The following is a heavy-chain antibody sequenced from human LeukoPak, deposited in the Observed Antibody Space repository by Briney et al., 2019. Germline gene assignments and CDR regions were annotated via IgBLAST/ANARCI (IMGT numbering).Heavy chain of an antibody. CDR2: IHCSGTT. V-gene: IGHV4-39*01. D-gene: IGHD4-17*01. CDR3: ARRGDYGSAWFDP. Sequence: PSETLSLTCTVSGYSISNNNYHWGWIRQPPGKGLEWIGSIHCSGTTYYDPSLKSRVTISVDTSKNQFSLKLSSVTAADTAVYYCARRGDYGSAWFDPWGQGTVVTVSS. CDR1: GYSISNNNYH. J-gene: IGHJ5*02.